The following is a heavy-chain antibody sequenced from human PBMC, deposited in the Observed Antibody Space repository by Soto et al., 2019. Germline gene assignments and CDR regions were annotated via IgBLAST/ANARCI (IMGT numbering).Heavy chain of an antibody. CDR3: ARVSGPGGSIAARPGVFDP. J-gene: IGHJ5*02. V-gene: IGHV4-34*01. CDR1: GGSFSGYY. Sequence: SETLSLTCAVYGGSFSGYYWSWIRQPPGKGLEWIGEINHSGSTNYNPSLKSRVTISVDTSKNQFSLKLSSVTAADTAVYYCARVSGPGGSIAARPGVFDPWGQGTLVTVSS. D-gene: IGHD6-6*01. CDR2: INHSGST.